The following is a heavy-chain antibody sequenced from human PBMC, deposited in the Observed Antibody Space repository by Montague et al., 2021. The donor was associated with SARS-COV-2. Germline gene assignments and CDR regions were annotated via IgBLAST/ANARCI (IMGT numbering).Heavy chain of an antibody. CDR1: GYSFSSYY. CDR2: IYPSDSNT. J-gene: IGHJ6*02. D-gene: IGHD6-13*01. Sequence: QSGAEVKKPGESLKISCKGSGYSFSSYYIGWVRQMPGKGLEWMGIIYPSDSNTRYSPSFQGQVTISVDKSITTAYLQWSSLKASDTAIYYCARHGAAAGTLAYYKYGMDVGGQGTMVTGSS. CDR3: ARHGAAAGTLAYYKYGMDV. V-gene: IGHV5-51*01.